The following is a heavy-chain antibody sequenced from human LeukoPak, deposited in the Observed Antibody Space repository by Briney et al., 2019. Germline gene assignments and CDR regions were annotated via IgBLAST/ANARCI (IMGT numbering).Heavy chain of an antibody. D-gene: IGHD5-24*01. CDR1: GGTFSSYA. Sequence: SVKVSCKASGGTFSSYAISWVRQAPGQGLEWMGGIIPIFGTANYAQKFQGRVTITADKSTSTAYMELSSLRSEDTAVYYCARGGGQDGYPPGAFDYWGQGTLVTVSS. J-gene: IGHJ4*02. V-gene: IGHV1-69*06. CDR2: IIPIFGTA. CDR3: ARGGGQDGYPPGAFDY.